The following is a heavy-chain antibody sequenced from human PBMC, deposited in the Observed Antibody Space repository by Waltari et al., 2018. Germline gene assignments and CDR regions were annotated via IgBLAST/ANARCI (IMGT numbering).Heavy chain of an antibody. D-gene: IGHD2-15*01. CDR3: ATRLSTRLGGRIEY. V-gene: IGHV1-8*01. J-gene: IGHJ4*02. Sequence: QVQLVQSGAEVKNPGASVKVSCKASGYSFITYNLNWVRQATGQGLEWMGWMNPYSGNTGYAQSFQGRVTMTSNTSVSTAYMELSSLRSEDTAVYYCATRLSTRLGGRIEYWGRGTLVTVSS. CDR1: GYSFITYN. CDR2: MNPYSGNT.